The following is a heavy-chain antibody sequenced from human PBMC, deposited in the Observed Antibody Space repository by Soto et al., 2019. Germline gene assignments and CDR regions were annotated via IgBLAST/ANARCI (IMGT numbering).Heavy chain of an antibody. J-gene: IGHJ6*02. CDR3: ARDLGGFWSGYLGHYYYYYGMDV. CDR1: W. Sequence: WWSWVRQPPGKGLEWIGEIYHSGSTNYNPSLKSRVTISVDKSKNQFSLKLSSVTAADTAVYYCARDLGGFWSGYLGHYYYYYGMDVWGQGTTVTVSS. CDR2: IYHSGST. D-gene: IGHD3-3*01. V-gene: IGHV4-4*02.